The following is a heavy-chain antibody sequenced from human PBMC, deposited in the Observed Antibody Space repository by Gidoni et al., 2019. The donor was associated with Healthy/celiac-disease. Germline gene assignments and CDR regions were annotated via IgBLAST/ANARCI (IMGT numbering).Heavy chain of an antibody. J-gene: IGHJ4*02. D-gene: IGHD3-22*01. CDR1: GFTVSSNY. CDR2: IYSGGST. V-gene: IGHV3-66*02. CDR3: ARAPYYDSSGLDY. Sequence: EVQLVESGGGLVQPGGSLRLSCAASGFTVSSNYMSWVRQAPGKGLEWVSVIYSGGSTYYADSVKGRFTISRDNSKNTLYLQMNSLRAEDTAVYYCARAPYYDSSGLDYWGQGTLVTVSS.